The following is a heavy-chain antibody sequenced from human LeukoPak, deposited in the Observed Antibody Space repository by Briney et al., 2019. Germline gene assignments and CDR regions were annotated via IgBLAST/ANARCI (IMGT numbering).Heavy chain of an antibody. V-gene: IGHV7-4-1*02. CDR3: AFSLDPYYYYYMDV. Sequence: RASVKVSCKASGYTFTSYAMNWVRQAPGQGLEWMGWINTNTGNPTYAQGFTGRFVFSLDTSVSTAYLQISSLKAEDTAVYYCAFSLDPYYYYYMDVWGKGTTVTVSS. D-gene: IGHD3-16*02. CDR2: INTNTGNP. J-gene: IGHJ6*03. CDR1: GYTFTSYA.